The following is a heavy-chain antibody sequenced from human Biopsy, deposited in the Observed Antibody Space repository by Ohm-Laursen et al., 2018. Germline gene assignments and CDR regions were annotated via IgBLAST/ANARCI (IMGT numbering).Heavy chain of an antibody. CDR1: GSTYHDHA. Sequence: SLRLSCAASGSTYHDHAMHWVRQAPGKGMEWVSGISWNSCSINYAVSVQGRFTISRDNAKNSLYLQMNSLRVEDTALYFCARLGELHGLWYFDFWGQGALVTVSS. CDR3: ARLGELHGLWYFDF. J-gene: IGHJ4*02. D-gene: IGHD2-21*01. CDR2: ISWNSCSI. V-gene: IGHV3-9*01.